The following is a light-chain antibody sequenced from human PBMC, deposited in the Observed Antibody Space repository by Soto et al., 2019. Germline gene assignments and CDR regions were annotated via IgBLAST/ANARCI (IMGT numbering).Light chain of an antibody. CDR3: MQAILAPRT. J-gene: IGKJ2*02. V-gene: IGKV2-28*01. CDR2: FAS. CDR1: HSLLHTNGYNY. Sequence: DIVMTQSPLSLPVTPGEPASISCRSSHSLLHTNGYNYLYWYLQKPGQSPQLLIYFASNRAYVVPDRVRGSGSGTDFTLKISRVEAEDGGFYYCMQAILAPRTFGQRTKLHIK.